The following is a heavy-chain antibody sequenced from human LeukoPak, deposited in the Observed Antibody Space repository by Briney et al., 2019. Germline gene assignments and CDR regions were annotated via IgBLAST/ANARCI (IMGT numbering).Heavy chain of an antibody. J-gene: IGHJ4*02. CDR3: AGEGDY. CDR2: ISNSGNTI. CDR1: GFIFSTYE. V-gene: IGHV3-48*03. Sequence: GGSLRLSCAASGFIFSTYEMNWVRQAPGKGLEWVSYISNSGNTIYYADSVKGRFTISRDNAKNSLYLQMNSLRAEDTAVYCCAGEGDYWGQGTLVTVSS.